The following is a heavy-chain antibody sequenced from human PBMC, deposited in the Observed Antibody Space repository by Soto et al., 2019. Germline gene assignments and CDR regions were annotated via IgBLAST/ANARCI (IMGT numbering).Heavy chain of an antibody. V-gene: IGHV1-45*02. J-gene: IGHJ5*02. CDR1: GYTFTYRY. CDR3: ASGEQWLVS. CDR2: ITPFNGNT. Sequence: QMQLVQSGAEVKKTGSSVKVSCKASGYTFTYRYLHWVRQAPGQALEWMGWITPFNGNTNYAQKFQDGVTITRDRSMSTAYMELSSLRSEDTAMYYCASGEQWLVSWGQGTLVTVSS. D-gene: IGHD6-19*01.